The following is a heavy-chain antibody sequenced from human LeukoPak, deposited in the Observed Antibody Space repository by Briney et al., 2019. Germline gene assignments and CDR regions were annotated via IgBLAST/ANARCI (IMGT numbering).Heavy chain of an antibody. CDR3: ARAGLGYCSSTSCLEYFQH. CDR2: IYPGDSDT. V-gene: IGHV5-51*01. D-gene: IGHD2-2*01. CDR1: GYSFTSYW. Sequence: GESLKISCKGSGYSFTSYWIGWVRQMPGKGLEWMGIIYPGDSDTRYSPSFQGQVTISADKSISTAYLQWSSLKASDTAMYYCARAGLGYCSSTSCLEYFQHWGQGTLVTVSS. J-gene: IGHJ1*01.